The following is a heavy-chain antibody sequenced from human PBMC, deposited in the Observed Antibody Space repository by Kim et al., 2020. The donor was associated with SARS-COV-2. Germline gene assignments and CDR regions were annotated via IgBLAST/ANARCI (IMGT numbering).Heavy chain of an antibody. CDR3: AKSLQLSWDTKETPLDY. V-gene: IGHV3-23*01. J-gene: IGHJ4*02. CDR2: ISGSGGST. D-gene: IGHD5-18*01. Sequence: GGSLRLSCAASGFTFSSYAMSWVRQAPGKGLEWVSAISGSGGSTYYADSVKGRFTISRDNSKNTLYLQMNSLRAEDTAVYYCAKSLQLSWDTKETPLDYWGQGTLVTVSS. CDR1: GFTFSSYA.